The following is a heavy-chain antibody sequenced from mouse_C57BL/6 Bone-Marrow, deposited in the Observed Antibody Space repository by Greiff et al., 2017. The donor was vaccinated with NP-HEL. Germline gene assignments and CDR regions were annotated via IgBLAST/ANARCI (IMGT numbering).Heavy chain of an antibody. D-gene: IGHD1-1*01. Sequence: EVQLQQSGAELVKPGASVKLSCTASGFNITDYYMHWVKQRTEQGLEWIGRIDPEDGETKYDPKFQGKATITADTSSNTAYLQLSSLTSEDTAVYYCARNYGSSNVNYYAMDYWGQGTSVTVSS. J-gene: IGHJ4*01. V-gene: IGHV14-2*01. CDR2: IDPEDGET. CDR3: ARNYGSSNVNYYAMDY. CDR1: GFNITDYY.